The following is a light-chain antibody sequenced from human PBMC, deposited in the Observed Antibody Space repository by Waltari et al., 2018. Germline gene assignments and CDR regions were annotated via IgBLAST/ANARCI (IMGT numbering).Light chain of an antibody. CDR2: DAS. CDR3: QMYVRLPVT. CDR1: QSVGRA. Sequence: EIVLTQSPGTLALSPGARATLSCRASQSVGRALAWYQQKPGQAPRLLIYDASSRATGISDKFRGSGSGRDFSLTISRVEPEDFAVYFCQMYVRLPVTFGQGTKVEVK. J-gene: IGKJ1*01. V-gene: IGKV3-20*01.